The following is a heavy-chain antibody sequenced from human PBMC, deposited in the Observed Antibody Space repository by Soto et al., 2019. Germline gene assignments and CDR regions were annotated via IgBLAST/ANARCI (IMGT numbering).Heavy chain of an antibody. V-gene: IGHV1-18*01. CDR3: ARALTGYGMDV. J-gene: IGHJ6*02. Sequence: ASVKVSCKTYGYSFTSYGISWVRQAPGQGLEWMGWISPYNGHTYFAQKFQGRVTMTTDASTSTAYMELGSLRSDDTAIYYCARALTGYGMDVWGQGTTVTVSS. CDR1: GYSFTSYG. CDR2: ISPYNGHT.